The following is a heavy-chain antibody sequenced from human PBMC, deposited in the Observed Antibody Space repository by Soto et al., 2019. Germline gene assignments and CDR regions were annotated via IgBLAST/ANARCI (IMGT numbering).Heavy chain of an antibody. Sequence: GGSLRLSCAASGFTFSSYAMSWVRQAPGKGLEWVSAISGSGGSTYYADSVKGRFTISRDNSKNTLYLQMNSLRAEDTAVYYCAKDPAPVLVVVPAAMSSGLPDYWGQGTLVTVSS. J-gene: IGHJ4*02. CDR3: AKDPAPVLVVVPAAMSSGLPDY. D-gene: IGHD2-2*01. CDR1: GFTFSSYA. CDR2: ISGSGGST. V-gene: IGHV3-23*01.